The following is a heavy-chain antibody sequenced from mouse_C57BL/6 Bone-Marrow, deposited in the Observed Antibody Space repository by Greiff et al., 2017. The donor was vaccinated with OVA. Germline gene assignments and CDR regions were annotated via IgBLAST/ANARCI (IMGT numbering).Heavy chain of an antibody. Sequence: QVQLQQPGAELVKPGASVKLSCKASGYTFTSYWMQWVKQRPGQGLEWIGEIDPSDSYTNYNQKFKGKATLTVDTSSSTAYMQLSSLTSEDSAVYYGAREGSAGAYWYFDVWGTGTTVTVSS. J-gene: IGHJ1*03. V-gene: IGHV1-50*01. D-gene: IGHD1-2*01. CDR2: IDPSDSYT. CDR1: GYTFTSYW. CDR3: AREGSAGAYWYFDV.